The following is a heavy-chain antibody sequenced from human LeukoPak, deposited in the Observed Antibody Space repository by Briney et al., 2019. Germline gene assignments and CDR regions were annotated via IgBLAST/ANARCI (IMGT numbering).Heavy chain of an antibody. CDR2: IYYSGST. D-gene: IGHD4-11*01. CDR3: ARHLKYSNYPSDASDI. J-gene: IGHJ3*02. V-gene: IGHV4-39*01. CDR1: GGSISSSSYY. Sequence: SETLSLTCTVSGGSISSSSYYWGWIRQPPGKGLEWIGSIYYSGSTYYNPSLKSRVTISVDTSKNQFSLKLSSVTAADTAVYYCARHLKYSNYPSDASDIWGQGTMVTVSS.